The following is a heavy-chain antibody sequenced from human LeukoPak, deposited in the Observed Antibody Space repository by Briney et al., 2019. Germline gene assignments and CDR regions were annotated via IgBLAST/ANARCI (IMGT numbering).Heavy chain of an antibody. J-gene: IGHJ2*01. CDR2: IYYSGST. Sequence: SETLSLTCTVSGGSISSYYWSWIRQPPGKGLEWIGYIYYSGSTNYNPSLKSRVTISVDTSKNQFSLKLSSVTAADTAVYYCARGGYCSSTSCYRPFDLWGRGTLVTVSS. CDR1: GGSISSYY. V-gene: IGHV4-59*01. D-gene: IGHD2-2*01. CDR3: ARGGYCSSTSCYRPFDL.